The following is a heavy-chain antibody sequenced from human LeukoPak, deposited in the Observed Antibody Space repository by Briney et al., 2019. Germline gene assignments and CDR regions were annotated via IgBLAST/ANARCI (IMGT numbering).Heavy chain of an antibody. CDR2: IYHSGST. D-gene: IGHD6-13*01. CDR1: GYSISSGYY. Sequence: SETLSLTCTVSGYSISSGYYWGWIRQPPGKGLEWIGSIYHSGSTYYNPSLKSRVTISVDTSKNHFSLKLSSVTAADTAVYYCARDPSSSWPYYFDYWGQGTPVTVSS. CDR3: ARDPSSSWPYYFDY. J-gene: IGHJ4*02. V-gene: IGHV4-38-2*02.